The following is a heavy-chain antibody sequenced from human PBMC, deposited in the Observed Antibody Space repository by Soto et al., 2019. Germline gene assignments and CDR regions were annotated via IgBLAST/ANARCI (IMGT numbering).Heavy chain of an antibody. CDR1: GGTFTSYA. V-gene: IGHV1-69*01. D-gene: IGHD5-18*01. Sequence: QVQLVQSGAEVKKPGSSVKVSCKASGGTFTSYAISWVRQAPGQGLEWMGGIIPTFSTTNYAQKFQGRVSLPADESTSTAYMDLSSLRSDATAVYYCARDQGLYVDTVMVVDYSGREVWGQGTTVTVSS. J-gene: IGHJ6*02. CDR2: IIPTFSTT. CDR3: ARDQGLYVDTVMVVDYSGREV.